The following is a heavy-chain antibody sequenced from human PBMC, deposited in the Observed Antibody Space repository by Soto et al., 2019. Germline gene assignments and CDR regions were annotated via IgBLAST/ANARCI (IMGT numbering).Heavy chain of an antibody. J-gene: IGHJ5*02. V-gene: IGHV3-23*01. D-gene: IGHD6-19*01. CDR3: AKDARPYHWQWAWFDP. CDR2: IGGCGDDT. Sequence: DVQLLESGGGLVQPGGSLRLSCAASGFTFSDYAMTWVRQAPGKGLEWVSGIGGCGDDTYYADSVKGRFTISRDNAKNSPYLQMNSLRFKDTAVYYCAKDARPYHWQWAWFDPWGHGTLVPVAS. CDR1: GFTFSDYA.